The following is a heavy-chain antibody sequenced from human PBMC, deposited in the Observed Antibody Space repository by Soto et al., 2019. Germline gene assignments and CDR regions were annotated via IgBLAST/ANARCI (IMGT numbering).Heavy chain of an antibody. CDR1: GGFIGNYY. V-gene: IGHV4-59*13. J-gene: IGHJ4*02. CDR3: ARTRKHDYKLMYYFDS. CDR2: IYYSGST. D-gene: IGHD4-17*01. Sequence: SETLSLTCTVSGGFIGNYYWSWVRQPPGRGLEWIGYIYYSGSTNYNPSLKSRVTISVDTSKNQFSLKLTSVTAADTVVYYCARTRKHDYKLMYYFDSWGQGALVT.